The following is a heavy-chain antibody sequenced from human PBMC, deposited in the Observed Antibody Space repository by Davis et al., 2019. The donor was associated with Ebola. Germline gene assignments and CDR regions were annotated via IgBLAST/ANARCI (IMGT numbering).Heavy chain of an antibody. V-gene: IGHV3-74*01. CDR2: INPDGSFT. Sequence: GESLKISCAASGFTFSSYWMHWVRQAPGKGLVWVSRINPDGSFTDYADSVKGRFSISRDSTSNTLYQQMNGLRAEDTAVYYCARSSYQPDYWGQGTLVTVSS. J-gene: IGHJ4*02. CDR1: GFTFSSYW. CDR3: ARSSYQPDY. D-gene: IGHD2-2*01.